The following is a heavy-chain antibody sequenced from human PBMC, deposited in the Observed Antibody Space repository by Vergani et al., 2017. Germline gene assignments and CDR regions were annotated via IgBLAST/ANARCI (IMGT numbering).Heavy chain of an antibody. CDR3: ARDVTDNFVSSRDYSRLLYY. CDR1: GFGFKNFA. J-gene: IGHJ4*02. Sequence: QVSLVESGGGVVQPGRSLTLTCSASGFGFKNFAMHWVRQAPGKGLEWVATISKDGTHDYYEPSVRGRFAVSRDNFKNTMYLQLDRLTTDDTAVYFCARDVTDNFVSSRDYSRLLYYWGQGTLVTVSS. V-gene: IGHV3-30*03. CDR2: ISKDGTHD. D-gene: IGHD2-2*01.